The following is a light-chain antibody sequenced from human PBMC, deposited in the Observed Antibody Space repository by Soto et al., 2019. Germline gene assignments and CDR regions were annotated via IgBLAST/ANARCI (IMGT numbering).Light chain of an antibody. Sequence: DIQMTQSPTSLSASVGDRVTITCRASQGIRNYVAWYQQIPGKAPKRLIYAASPLKSVIPSRFSGSGSGTDFTLTISCLQPEDVATYSCQKYSSVPVFGPGTKVEIK. CDR1: QGIRNY. CDR3: QKYSSVPV. J-gene: IGKJ3*01. V-gene: IGKV1-27*01. CDR2: AAS.